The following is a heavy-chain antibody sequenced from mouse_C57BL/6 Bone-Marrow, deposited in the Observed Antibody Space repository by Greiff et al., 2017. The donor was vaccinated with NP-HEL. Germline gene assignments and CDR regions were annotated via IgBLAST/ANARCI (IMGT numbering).Heavy chain of an antibody. J-gene: IGHJ2*01. V-gene: IGHV1-69*01. CDR1: GYTFTSYW. CDR3: AREVGNYLYYFDY. Sequence: QVQLQQPGAELVMPGASVKLSCKASGYTFTSYWMHWVKQRPGQGLEWIGEIDPSDSYTNYNQKFKGKSTSTVDKSSSTAYMQLSSLTSEDSAVYYCAREVGNYLYYFDYWGQGTTLTVSS. CDR2: IDPSDSYT. D-gene: IGHD2-1*01.